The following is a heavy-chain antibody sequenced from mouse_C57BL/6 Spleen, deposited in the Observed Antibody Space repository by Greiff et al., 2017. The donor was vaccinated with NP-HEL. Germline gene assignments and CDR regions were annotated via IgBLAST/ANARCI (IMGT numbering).Heavy chain of an antibody. J-gene: IGHJ3*01. D-gene: IGHD1-1*01. CDR1: GYSFTGYY. V-gene: IGHV1-42*01. Sequence: VHVKQSGPELVKPGASVKISCKASGYSFTGYYMNWVKQSPEKSLEWIGEINPSTGGTTYNQKFKAKATLTVDKSSSTAYMQLMSLTSEDSAVYYCAIRYYYGSSYGFAYWGQGTLVTVSA. CDR3: AIRYYYGSSYGFAY. CDR2: INPSTGGT.